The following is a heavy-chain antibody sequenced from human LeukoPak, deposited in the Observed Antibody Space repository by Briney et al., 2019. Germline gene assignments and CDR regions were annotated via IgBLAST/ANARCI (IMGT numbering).Heavy chain of an antibody. D-gene: IGHD4-17*01. CDR3: ARGEDGTGDYRPTYFDS. V-gene: IGHV4-34*01. J-gene: IGHJ4*02. CDR2: INHGGGT. Sequence: DPSETLSLTCAVYGGSFSDYFWNWIRQPPGKGLEWIGEINHGGGTRYNPSLKSRATTSVDTSKKQFSLNLTSVTAADTAVYYCARGEDGTGDYRPTYFDSWGQGTLVTVSS. CDR1: GGSFSDYF.